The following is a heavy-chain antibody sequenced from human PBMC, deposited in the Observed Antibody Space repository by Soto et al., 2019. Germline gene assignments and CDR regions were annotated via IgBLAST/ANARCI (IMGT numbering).Heavy chain of an antibody. V-gene: IGHV3-30*18. CDR2: ISYDGSNK. D-gene: IGHD3-22*01. CDR3: AKDREMYYYDSSGSLDY. J-gene: IGHJ4*02. Sequence: PGGSLRLSCAASGFTFSSYGMHWVRQAPGKGLEWVAVISYDGSNKYYADSVKGRFTISRDNSKNTLYLQMNSLRAEDTAVYYCAKDREMYYYDSSGSLDYWGQGTLVTVSS. CDR1: GFTFSSYG.